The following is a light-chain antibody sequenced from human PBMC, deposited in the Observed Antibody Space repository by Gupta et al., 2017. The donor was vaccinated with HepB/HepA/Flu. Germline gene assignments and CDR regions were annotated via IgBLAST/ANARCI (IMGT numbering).Light chain of an antibody. V-gene: IGKV1-33*01. J-gene: IGKJ4*01. CDR2: AVS. CDR3: QQYGNLPLT. CDR1: QDIRYY. Sequence: LAPSVGDRVTISCQASQDIRYYLNWYQQKPGKAPKLLIYAVSNLTTGVPSRFTGSGSGTDFTFTISRLQPEDIATYFCQQYGNLPLTFGGGTKVEFE.